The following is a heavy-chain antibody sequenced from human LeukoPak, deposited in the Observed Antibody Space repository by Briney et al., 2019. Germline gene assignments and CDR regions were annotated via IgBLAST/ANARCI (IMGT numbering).Heavy chain of an antibody. D-gene: IGHD5-18*01. CDR1: GGSISSYY. J-gene: IGHJ4*02. Sequence: SETLSLTCTVSGGSISSYYWSWIRQPPGKGLEWIGHIYYSGSTNYNPSLKSRVTISVDTSKNQFSLKLSSVTAADTAVYYCARGKEQLWLSPDYWGQGTLVTVSS. V-gene: IGHV4-59*01. CDR3: ARGKEQLWLSPDY. CDR2: IYYSGST.